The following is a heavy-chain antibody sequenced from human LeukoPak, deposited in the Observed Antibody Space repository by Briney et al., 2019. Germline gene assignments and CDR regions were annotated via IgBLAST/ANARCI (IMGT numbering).Heavy chain of an antibody. CDR3: ARSHGGMDV. CDR2: IWYDGSNK. Sequence: GGSLRLSCAASGFTFSSYGMHWVRQAPGKGLEWVAVIWYDGSNKYYADSVKGRFTISRDNSKNTLYLQMSSLRAEDTAVYYCARSHGGMDVWGQGTTVTVSS. CDR1: GFTFSSYG. V-gene: IGHV3-33*08. J-gene: IGHJ6*02.